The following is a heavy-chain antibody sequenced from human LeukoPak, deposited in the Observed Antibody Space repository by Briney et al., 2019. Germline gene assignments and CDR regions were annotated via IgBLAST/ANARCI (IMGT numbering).Heavy chain of an antibody. J-gene: IGHJ4*02. Sequence: GGSLRLSCAASGFTFSTYAMSWVRQAPGKGLEWVSAISGSADSTYYADSVKGRFTISRHNSKNTLYLQMNSLRAEDTAVYYCAKGSSSSRPYYFDYWGQGTLVTVSS. D-gene: IGHD6-13*01. CDR2: ISGSADST. CDR1: GFTFSTYA. CDR3: AKGSSSSRPYYFDY. V-gene: IGHV3-23*01.